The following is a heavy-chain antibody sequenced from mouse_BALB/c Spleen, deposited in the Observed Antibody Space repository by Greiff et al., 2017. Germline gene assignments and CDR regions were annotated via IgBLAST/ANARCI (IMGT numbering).Heavy chain of an antibody. J-gene: IGHJ3*01. V-gene: IGHV4-1*02. D-gene: IGHD1-1*01. Sequence: EVKLLESGGGLVQPGGSLKLSCAASGFDFSRYWMSWVRQAPGKGLEWIGEINPDSSTINYTPSLKDKFIISRDNAKNTLYLQMSKVRSEDTALYYCASHYYGSSWFAYWGQGTLVTVSA. CDR2: INPDSSTI. CDR3: ASHYYGSSWFAY. CDR1: GFDFSRYW.